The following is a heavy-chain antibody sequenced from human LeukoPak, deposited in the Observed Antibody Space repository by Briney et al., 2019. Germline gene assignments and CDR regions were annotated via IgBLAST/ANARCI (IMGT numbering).Heavy chain of an antibody. CDR2: ISGSGGTT. J-gene: IGHJ4*02. D-gene: IGHD6-13*01. CDR3: AKAADSSWFRGLDY. CDR1: GFTFNSYA. Sequence: PGGSLRLSCAASGFTFNSYAMSWVRQAPGQGLEWVSAISGSGGTTYHADSVKGRFSISRDNSKNTLFLQMTSLRAEDTAIYFCAKAADSSWFRGLDYWGQGTLVTVSS. V-gene: IGHV3-23*01.